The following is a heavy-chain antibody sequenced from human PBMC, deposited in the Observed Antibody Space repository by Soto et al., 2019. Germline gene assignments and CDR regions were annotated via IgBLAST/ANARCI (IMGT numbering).Heavy chain of an antibody. Sequence: QVQLVDSGGGVVQPGRYLRLSCAASGFTFSSYAMHWVRQAPSRGLEWVAVISYDGNNKYYADSVKGRFTISRDNSKNTLYLQMNSLRAEDTAVYYCARNLYCDSSGETDYWGQGTLVTVSS. D-gene: IGHD3-22*01. CDR3: ARNLYCDSSGETDY. J-gene: IGHJ4*02. CDR1: GFTFSSYA. CDR2: ISYDGNNK. V-gene: IGHV3-30-3*01.